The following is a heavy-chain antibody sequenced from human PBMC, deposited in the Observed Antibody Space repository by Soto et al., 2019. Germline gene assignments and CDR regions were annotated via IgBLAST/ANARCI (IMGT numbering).Heavy chain of an antibody. CDR3: ARGGDGYNYRYFDY. CDR1: GGSISSYY. D-gene: IGHD5-12*01. V-gene: IGHV4-59*01. J-gene: IGHJ4*02. CDR2: IYYSGST. Sequence: SETLSLTCTVSGGSISSYYWSWIRQPPGKGLEWIGYIYYSGSTNYNPSLKSRVTISVDTSKNQFSLKLSSVTAADTAVYYCARGGDGYNYRYFDYWGQGTLVTVSS.